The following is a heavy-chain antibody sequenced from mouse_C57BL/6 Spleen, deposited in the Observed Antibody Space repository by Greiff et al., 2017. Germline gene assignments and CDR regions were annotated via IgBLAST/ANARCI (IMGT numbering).Heavy chain of an antibody. J-gene: IGHJ1*03. Sequence: EVQLQQSGAELVRPGASVKLSCTASGFNIKDDYMHWVKQRPEQGLEWIGWIDPENGDTEYASKFQGKATITADTSSNTAYLQLSSLTSEDTAVYYCTTSSSPWYFDVWGTGTTVTVSS. V-gene: IGHV14-4*01. CDR1: GFNIKDDY. CDR3: TTSSSPWYFDV. D-gene: IGHD1-1*01. CDR2: IDPENGDT.